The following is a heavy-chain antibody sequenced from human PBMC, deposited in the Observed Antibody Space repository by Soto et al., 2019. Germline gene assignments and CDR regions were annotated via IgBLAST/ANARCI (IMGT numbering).Heavy chain of an antibody. J-gene: IGHJ5*02. Sequence: PSQTLSLTCAISGDSVSSRSAAWNWIRQSPSRGLEWLGRTYYRSKWYNDYAVSVKNRVTINPDTSKNQFSLQLNTVTPEDTAVYYCARVTIDVAVPVPNLVDNWFDPWGQGTLVTVSS. D-gene: IGHD6-19*01. V-gene: IGHV6-1*01. CDR1: GDSVSSRSAA. CDR3: ARVTIDVAVPVPNLVDNWFDP. CDR2: TYYRSKWYN.